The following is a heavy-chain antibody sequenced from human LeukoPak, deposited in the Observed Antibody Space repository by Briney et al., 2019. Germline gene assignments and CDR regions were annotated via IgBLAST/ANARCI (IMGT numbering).Heavy chain of an antibody. D-gene: IGHD6-6*01. V-gene: IGHV4-34*01. CDR1: GGSFSGYY. CDR3: ARGEYSSSSSYYYMDV. Sequence: MPSETLSLTCAVYGGSFSGYYWSWIRQPPGKGLEWIGEINHSGSTNYNPSLKSRVTISVDTSKNQFSLKLSSVTAADTAVYYCARGEYSSSSSYYYMDVWGKGTTVTVSS. CDR2: INHSGST. J-gene: IGHJ6*03.